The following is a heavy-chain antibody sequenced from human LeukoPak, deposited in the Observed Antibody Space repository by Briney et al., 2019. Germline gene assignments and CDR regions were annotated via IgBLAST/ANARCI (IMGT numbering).Heavy chain of an antibody. V-gene: IGHV3-21*01. Sequence: GGSLRLSCAASGFTFSSYSMNWVRQAPGKGLEWVSSISSSSSYIYYADSVKGRFTISRDNAKNSLYLQMNSLRAEDTAVYYCARDWQLAGITDYWGQGTLVTVSS. CDR1: GFTFSSYS. CDR2: ISSSSSYI. D-gene: IGHD1-1*01. J-gene: IGHJ4*02. CDR3: ARDWQLAGITDY.